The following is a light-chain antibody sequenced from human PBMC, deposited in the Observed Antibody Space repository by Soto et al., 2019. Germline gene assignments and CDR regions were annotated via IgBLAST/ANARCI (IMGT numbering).Light chain of an antibody. CDR3: QQYNSYPLT. CDR2: KAS. CDR1: QSISSW. J-gene: IGKJ1*01. V-gene: IGKV1-5*03. Sequence: DIQMTQSPSTLSSVGDRVTITCRASQSISSWLAWYQQKPGKAPKFLIYKASSLESGVPLRFSGSGSGTEFTLTISSLQPDDFATYYCQQYNSYPLTFGQGTKVEIK.